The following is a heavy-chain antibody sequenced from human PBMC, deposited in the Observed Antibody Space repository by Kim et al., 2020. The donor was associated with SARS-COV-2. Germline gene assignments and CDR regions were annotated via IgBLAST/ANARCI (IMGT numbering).Heavy chain of an antibody. D-gene: IGHD6-13*01. V-gene: IGHV4-34*01. CDR3: ASAAGTPHDY. CDR2: INHSGST. CDR1: GGSFSGYY. J-gene: IGHJ4*02. Sequence: SETLSLTCAVYGGSFSGYYWSWIRQPPGKGLEWIGEINHSGSTNYNPSLKSRVTISVDTSKNQFSLKLSSVTAADTAVYYCASAAGTPHDYWGQGTLVT.